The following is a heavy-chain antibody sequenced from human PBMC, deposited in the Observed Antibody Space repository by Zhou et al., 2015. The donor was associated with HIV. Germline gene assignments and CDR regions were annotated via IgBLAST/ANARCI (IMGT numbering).Heavy chain of an antibody. CDR1: GYRFITYY. J-gene: IGHJ2*01. D-gene: IGHD3-22*01. Sequence: QVHVEQSGAEVKKPGASVKVSCKTSGYRFITYYIHWVRLAPGQRLEWMGWINPDSGATNYAQKFQGRVTMTRDTPVSTAYMELAWLTSDDTAVYYCARERGGYDSSGYVHGWYFDLWGPGTLVTVAS. CDR3: ARERGGYDSSGYVHGWYFDL. V-gene: IGHV1-2*02. CDR2: INPDSGAT.